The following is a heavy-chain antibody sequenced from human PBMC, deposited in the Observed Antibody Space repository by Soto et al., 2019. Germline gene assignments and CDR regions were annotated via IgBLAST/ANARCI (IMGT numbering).Heavy chain of an antibody. CDR1: GDTFSNSA. CDR2: IIPIFGTT. CDR3: ALGLRGYDFDS. J-gene: IGHJ4*02. Sequence: QVHLLQSGSEVKKPGSSVKVSCRASGDTFSNSAFSWVRQAPGQGLEWMGGIIPIFGTTSYAQKLQGTVILPAVESTTTVYTELLSLRSGDTALYFCALGLRGYDFDSWGQGTQVTGSS. D-gene: IGHD2-15*01. V-gene: IGHV1-69*01.